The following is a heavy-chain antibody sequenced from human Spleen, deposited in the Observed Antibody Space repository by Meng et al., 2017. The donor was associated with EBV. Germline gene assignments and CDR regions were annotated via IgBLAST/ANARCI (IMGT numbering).Heavy chain of an antibody. CDR3: ARGYNGFFDH. Sequence: QLALKESGPGLVKPSETLSLTCSVSGGYISSSGYHWAWIRQPPGKGLEWIGNFYYSGTTYYKSSLQSRVTMSVDTSKNQFSLRVTSVIAADTAVYYCARGYNGFFDHWGQGTLVTVSS. CDR1: GGYISSSGYH. D-gene: IGHD5-12*01. V-gene: IGHV4-39*07. J-gene: IGHJ4*02. CDR2: FYYSGTT.